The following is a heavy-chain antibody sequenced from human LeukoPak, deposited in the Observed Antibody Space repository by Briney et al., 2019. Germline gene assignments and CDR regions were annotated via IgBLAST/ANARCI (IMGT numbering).Heavy chain of an antibody. Sequence: PGGSLRLSCAASGFTFSTNWMSWFRQAPGKGPEWVAHIKPDESETYYVDSVKGRFTISRDNAKNSLYLQMYSLRAEDTAVYYCATAVSVAGDSWGQGTLVTVSS. CDR3: ATAVSVAGDS. CDR2: IKPDESET. CDR1: GFTFSTNW. V-gene: IGHV3-7*01. J-gene: IGHJ5*01. D-gene: IGHD6-19*01.